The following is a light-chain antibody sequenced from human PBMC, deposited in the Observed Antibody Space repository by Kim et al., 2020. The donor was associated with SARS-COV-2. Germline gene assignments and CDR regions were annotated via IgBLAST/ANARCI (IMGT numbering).Light chain of an antibody. J-gene: IGKJ5*01. Sequence: EIVLTQSPATLSLSPGERATLSCRTSQSVSSNNLVWYQQKLGQAPRVLIYGTSTRATGIPDRFSGSGPGTDFTLTINRLEAEDFVVYYCQHYGNSPTFGQGTRLEIK. V-gene: IGKV3-20*01. CDR1: QSVSSNN. CDR2: GTS. CDR3: QHYGNSPT.